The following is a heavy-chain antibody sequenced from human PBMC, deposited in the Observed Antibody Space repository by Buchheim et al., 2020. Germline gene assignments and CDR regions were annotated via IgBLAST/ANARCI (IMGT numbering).Heavy chain of an antibody. D-gene: IGHD5-18*01. V-gene: IGHV4-34*01. CDR1: GGSFSGYY. J-gene: IGHJ6*02. Sequence: QVQLQQWGAGLLKPSETLSLTCAVYGGSFSGYYWSWIRQPPGKGLEWIGEINHSGSTNYNPSLKSRVTISVDTSTNQFSRKLSSVTAADTAVYYCARERIQLWLRTYYYYGMDVWGQGTT. CDR2: INHSGST. CDR3: ARERIQLWLRTYYYYGMDV.